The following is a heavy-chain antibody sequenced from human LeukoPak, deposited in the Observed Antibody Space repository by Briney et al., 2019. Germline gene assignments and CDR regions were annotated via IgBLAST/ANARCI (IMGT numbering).Heavy chain of an antibody. CDR3: ARDDFDSSCSACDY. V-gene: IGHV3-21*01. J-gene: IGHJ4*02. CDR1: GFTFSSYS. CDR2: ISSSSSYI. Sequence: GGSLRLSCAASGFTFSSYSMNWVRQAPGKGLEWVPSISSSSSYIYYADSVKGRFTISRDNAKNSLYLQMNSLRAEDTAVYYCARDDFDSSCSACDYWGQGTLVTVSS. D-gene: IGHD3-22*01.